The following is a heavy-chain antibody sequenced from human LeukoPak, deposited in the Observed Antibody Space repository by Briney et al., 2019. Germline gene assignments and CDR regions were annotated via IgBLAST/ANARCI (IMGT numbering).Heavy chain of an antibody. D-gene: IGHD2-8*01. Sequence: GCLRLSCAASGFTFSSYSMTCVRQAPGKGLGWVSSISSSISDIYYADSVKGRFTISSKNANNSLYLQMNRLRAQETAVYYCARARYCTNGVCLPRLFDYWGQGTLVTVSS. CDR2: ISSSISDI. CDR1: GFTFSSYS. CDR3: ARARYCTNGVCLPRLFDY. J-gene: IGHJ4*02. V-gene: IGHV3-21*01.